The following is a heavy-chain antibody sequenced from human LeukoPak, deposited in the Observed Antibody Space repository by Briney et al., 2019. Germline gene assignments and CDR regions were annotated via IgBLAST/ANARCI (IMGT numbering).Heavy chain of an antibody. CDR3: AITVTGGIDY. CDR2: INSDGSSI. Sequence: GGSLRLSCVASGFTFSSYWMHWVRQAPGKGLVWVSRINSDGSSISYADSVKGRFTISRDNAKNTLYLQMNSLRAEDTAVYYCAITVTGGIDYWGQGTLVTVSS. J-gene: IGHJ4*02. CDR1: GFTFSSYW. V-gene: IGHV3-74*01. D-gene: IGHD4-17*01.